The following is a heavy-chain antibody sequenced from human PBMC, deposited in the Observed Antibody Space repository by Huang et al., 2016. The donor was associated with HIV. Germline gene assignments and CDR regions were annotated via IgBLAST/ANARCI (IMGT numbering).Heavy chain of an antibody. J-gene: IGHJ6*02. V-gene: IGHV3-21*01. Sequence: EVQLVESGGGLVKPGGSLRLSCAASGFTFSSYSMNWVRQASGKGLEWFSSISSSSSYIYYADSGKGRFTISRDNAKNSLYLQMNSLRAEDTAVYYCARVSWLDREYSSSSGYYYYGMDVWGQGTTVTVSS. D-gene: IGHD6-6*01. CDR1: GFTFSSYS. CDR2: ISSSSSYI. CDR3: ARVSWLDREYSSSSGYYYYGMDV.